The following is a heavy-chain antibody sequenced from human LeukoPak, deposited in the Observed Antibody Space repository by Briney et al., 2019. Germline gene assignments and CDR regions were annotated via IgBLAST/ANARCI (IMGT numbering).Heavy chain of an antibody. CDR2: IYHSGST. Sequence: SETLSLTCTVSGVSISSSNWWSWVRQPPGKGLEWIGEIYHSGSTNYNPSLKSRVTISVDKSKNQFSLKLSSVTAADTAVYYCARDGVAAAGLDAFDIWGQGTMVTVSS. V-gene: IGHV4-4*02. CDR1: GVSISSSNW. D-gene: IGHD6-13*01. CDR3: ARDGVAAAGLDAFDI. J-gene: IGHJ3*02.